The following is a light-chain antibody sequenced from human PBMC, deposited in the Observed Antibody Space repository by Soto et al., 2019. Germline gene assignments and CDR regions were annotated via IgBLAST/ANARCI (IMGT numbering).Light chain of an antibody. J-gene: IGLJ2*01. V-gene: IGLV2-14*01. Sequence: QSVLTQPASVSGSPGQSITISCTGTSSDVGGYNYVSWYQQHPGKAPKLMIYDVSNRPSGVSNRFSGSKSGNTASLTISGLQAEDEADYYCSSYTSSSTLEGVFGGGTQLTVL. CDR2: DVS. CDR3: SSYTSSSTLEGV. CDR1: SSDVGGYNY.